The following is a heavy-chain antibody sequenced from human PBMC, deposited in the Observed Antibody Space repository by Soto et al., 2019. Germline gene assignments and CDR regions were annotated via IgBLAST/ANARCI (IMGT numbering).Heavy chain of an antibody. D-gene: IGHD3-10*02. V-gene: IGHV1-2*02. J-gene: IGHJ6*02. Sequence: QVQLVQSGAEVKEPGDSVRVSCEASGYTFTAYYIHWVRRPPGQGLEWMGWINPKFGDTTYAQDFQGRVSMTRDMSISTVYMELSRLTSDDTAIYYCARNMDYYYGRGSGNGHGVWGQGTTVTVFS. CDR2: INPKFGDT. CDR3: ARNMDYYYGRGSGNGHGV. CDR1: GYTFTAYY.